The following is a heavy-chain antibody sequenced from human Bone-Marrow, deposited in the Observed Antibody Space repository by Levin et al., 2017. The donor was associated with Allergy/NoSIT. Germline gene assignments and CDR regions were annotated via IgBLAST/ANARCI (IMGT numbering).Heavy chain of an antibody. Sequence: SETLSLTCAVYGGSFSGYYWSWIRQPPGKGLEWIGEINHSGSTNYNPSLKSRVTISVDTSKNQFSLKLSSVTAADTAVYYCARGGPGPYYDFWSGYPYYYYYYGMDVWGQGTTVTVSS. V-gene: IGHV4-34*01. CDR2: INHSGST. CDR1: GGSFSGYY. J-gene: IGHJ6*02. CDR3: ARGGPGPYYDFWSGYPYYYYYYGMDV. D-gene: IGHD3-3*01.